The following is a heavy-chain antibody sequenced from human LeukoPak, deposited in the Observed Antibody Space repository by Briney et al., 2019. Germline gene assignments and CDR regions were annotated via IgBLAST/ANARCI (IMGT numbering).Heavy chain of an antibody. D-gene: IGHD6-19*01. J-gene: IGHJ4*02. CDR2: ISTSSDYI. CDR3: ARTMDSDWYGREY. Sequence: GGSLRLSCAASGFTFSSYNMNWVRQAPGKGLEWVSSISTSSDYIYYADSVKGRFIISRDNAKNSLYLQMNSLRAEDTAVYYCARTMDSDWYGREYWGQGTLVTVSS. V-gene: IGHV3-21*01. CDR1: GFTFSSYN.